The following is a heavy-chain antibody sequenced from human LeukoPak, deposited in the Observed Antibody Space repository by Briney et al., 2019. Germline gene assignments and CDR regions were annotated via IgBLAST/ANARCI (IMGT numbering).Heavy chain of an antibody. Sequence: QPGGSLRLSCAASGFTFSGSAMPWVRQASGKGLEWVGRIRSKANSYATAYAASVKGRFTISRDDSKNTAYLQMNSLKTEDTAVYYCTRPSAIRFGKPGTVGLGYYYYYMDVWGKGTTVTVSS. D-gene: IGHD4-23*01. CDR1: GFTFSGSA. J-gene: IGHJ6*03. V-gene: IGHV3-73*01. CDR2: IRSKANSYAT. CDR3: TRPSAIRFGKPGTVGLGYYYYYMDV.